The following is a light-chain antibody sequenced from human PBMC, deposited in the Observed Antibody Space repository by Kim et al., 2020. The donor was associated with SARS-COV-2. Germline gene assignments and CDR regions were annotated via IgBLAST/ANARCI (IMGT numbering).Light chain of an antibody. CDR2: GAS. Sequence: EIVLTQNPGTLSLSPGERATLSCRASQTVSSNYLAWYQQRPGQAPRLLISGASSRATGIPDKFSGSGSGTDFTLTISRLEPEEFAVYYCQQYGSSPYTFGQVTKLEI. CDR3: QQYGSSPYT. CDR1: QTVSSNY. J-gene: IGKJ2*01. V-gene: IGKV3-20*01.